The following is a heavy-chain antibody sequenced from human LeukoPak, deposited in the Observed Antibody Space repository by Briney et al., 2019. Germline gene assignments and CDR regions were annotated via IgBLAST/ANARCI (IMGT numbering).Heavy chain of an antibody. CDR3: ARGENYDSSGYYYSYFDY. CDR2: INHSGST. V-gene: IGHV4-34*01. Sequence: SETLSLTCAVYGGSFSGYYWSWIRQPPGKGLEWIGEINHSGSTNYNPSLKSRVTISIDTSKNQFPLKLSSVTAADTAVYYCARGENYDSSGYYYSYFDYWGQGTLVTVSS. CDR1: GGSFSGYY. J-gene: IGHJ4*02. D-gene: IGHD3-22*01.